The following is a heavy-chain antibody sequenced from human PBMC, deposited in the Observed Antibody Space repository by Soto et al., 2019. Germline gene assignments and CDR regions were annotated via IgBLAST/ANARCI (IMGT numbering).Heavy chain of an antibody. Sequence: ASVKVSCKVSGYTLTELSMHWVRQAPGKGLEWMGGFDPEDGETIYAQKFQGRVTMTEDTSTDIAYMELSSLRSEDTAVYYCATLGFGRYFDWLLPDFDYWGQGTLVTVSS. V-gene: IGHV1-24*01. D-gene: IGHD3-9*01. J-gene: IGHJ4*02. CDR3: ATLGFGRYFDWLLPDFDY. CDR2: FDPEDGET. CDR1: GYTLTELS.